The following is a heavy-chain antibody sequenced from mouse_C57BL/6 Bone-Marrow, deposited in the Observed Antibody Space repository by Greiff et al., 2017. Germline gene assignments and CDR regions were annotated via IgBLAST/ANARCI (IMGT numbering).Heavy chain of an antibody. D-gene: IGHD1-1*01. Sequence: VQLKQSGAELVKPGASVKLSCKASGYTFTSYWMHWVKQRPGQGLEWIGLIYPNRGSTKYNEKFKSKATLTVDKSSSTAYMELRRLPSVDSAVYYCARCVITTVYYWYFDVWGTGTTVTVSS. CDR1: GYTFTSYW. CDR3: ARCVITTVYYWYFDV. CDR2: IYPNRGST. V-gene: IGHV1-64*01. J-gene: IGHJ1*03.